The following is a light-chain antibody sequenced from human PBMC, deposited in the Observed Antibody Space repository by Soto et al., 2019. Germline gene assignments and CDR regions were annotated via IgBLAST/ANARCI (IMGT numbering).Light chain of an antibody. V-gene: IGKV1-5*01. CDR3: QQYHVFYS. Sequence: DIQMTQSPSTLSASVGDRVTITCRARQSISRRLAWYQQKPGKAPKLLIYDASSLESGVPSRFSGSGSGTEFTLTISSLHPDDFATYYCQQYHVFYSFGQGTKVDIK. J-gene: IGKJ2*03. CDR2: DAS. CDR1: QSISRR.